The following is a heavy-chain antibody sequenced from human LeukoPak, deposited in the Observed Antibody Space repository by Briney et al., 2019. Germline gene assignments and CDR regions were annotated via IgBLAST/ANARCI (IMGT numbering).Heavy chain of an antibody. CDR3: ARRRGYDHFDY. D-gene: IGHD5-12*01. Sequence: SETLSLICTVSGGSISSSSYYWAWIRQPPGKGVEWIGNLYYSGSTYYNPSLKSRLTISVDTSKNQFSLKLSSVTAADTAVYYCARRRGYDHFDYWGRGTLVTVSS. J-gene: IGHJ4*02. V-gene: IGHV4-39*01. CDR1: GGSISSSSYY. CDR2: LYYSGST.